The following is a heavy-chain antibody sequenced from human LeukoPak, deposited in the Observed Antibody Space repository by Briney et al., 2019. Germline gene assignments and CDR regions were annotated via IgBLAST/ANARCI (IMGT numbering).Heavy chain of an antibody. D-gene: IGHD3-16*02. Sequence: GGSLRLSCAASGFTFSSYWMHWVRQAPGKGLVWVSRINSDGSSTSYADSVKGRFTISRDNAKNTLYLQMNSLRAEDTAVYYCARDRCDYVWGSYRYDAFDIWGQGTMVTVS. J-gene: IGHJ3*02. CDR3: ARDRCDYVWGSYRYDAFDI. V-gene: IGHV3-74*01. CDR1: GFTFSSYW. CDR2: INSDGSST.